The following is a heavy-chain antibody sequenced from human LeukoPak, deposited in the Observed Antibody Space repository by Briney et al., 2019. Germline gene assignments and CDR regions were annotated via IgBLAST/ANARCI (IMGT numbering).Heavy chain of an antibody. CDR3: ARGGSSFYYGMDV. J-gene: IGHJ6*02. V-gene: IGHV3-66*01. CDR2: IYSGGST. CDR1: GFTVSSTY. D-gene: IGHD6-13*01. Sequence: GGSLRLSCAVSGFTVSSTYMSWVRQAPGKGLEWVSVIYSGGSTYYVDSVKGRFTISRDNSKNTLYLQMNSLRAEDTAVYYCARGGSSFYYGMDVWGQGTTVTVSS.